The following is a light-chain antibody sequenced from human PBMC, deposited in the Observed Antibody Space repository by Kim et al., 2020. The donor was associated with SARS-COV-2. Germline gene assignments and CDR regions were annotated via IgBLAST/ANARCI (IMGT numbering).Light chain of an antibody. CDR2: DVS. J-gene: IGLJ1*01. CDR1: SSDVGGYNY. CDR3: SSYTSSSTNV. Sequence: GQSITISCTGTSSDVGGYNYVSWYPQHPGKAPKLMIYDVSNRPSGVSNRFSGSKSGNTASLTISGLQAEDEADYYCSSYTSSSTNVFGTGTKVTFL. V-gene: IGLV2-14*03.